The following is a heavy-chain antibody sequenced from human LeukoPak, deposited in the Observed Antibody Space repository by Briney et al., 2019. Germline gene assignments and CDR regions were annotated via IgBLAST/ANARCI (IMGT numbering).Heavy chain of an antibody. CDR3: ASDRHSGSFYGYFDY. D-gene: IGHD1-26*01. CDR1: GFTFNSYA. V-gene: IGHV3-30-3*01. CDR2: ISFDGSNQ. Sequence: GGSLRLSCAASGFTFNSYAMHWVRQAPGKGLEWVAVISFDGSNQHYADSVKGRFTISRDDSKNTLYLQMNSLRAGDTAVYYCASDRHSGSFYGYFDYWGQGTLVTVSS. J-gene: IGHJ4*02.